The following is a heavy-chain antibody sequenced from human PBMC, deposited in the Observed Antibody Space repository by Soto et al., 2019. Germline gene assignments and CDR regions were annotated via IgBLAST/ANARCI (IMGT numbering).Heavy chain of an antibody. CDR1: GFTFSSYA. CDR3: AREGFCSSTGCYSFYS. J-gene: IGHJ4*02. V-gene: IGHV3-64*01. Sequence: EVQLVESGGGLVQPGGSLRLSCAASGFTFSSYAMHWVRQAPGKGLEYVSAISSNGGSKYYANSVKGRFTISRDNSKNTLYLQMGSLRAEDMAVYYCAREGFCSSTGCYSFYSWGQGTLVTVSS. CDR2: ISSNGGSK. D-gene: IGHD2-2*01.